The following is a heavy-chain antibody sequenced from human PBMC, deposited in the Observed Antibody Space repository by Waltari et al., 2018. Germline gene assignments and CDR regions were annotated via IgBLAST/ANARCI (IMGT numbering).Heavy chain of an antibody. D-gene: IGHD1-26*01. CDR1: GFIFSSHW. CDR3: ATDLFLGSGSLGY. Sequence: EVQLVESGGGLVQPGGSLRLSCAASGFIFSSHWMNWVRQPPGKGLVWVSRVRGDGWDSTDADSVKGRCTISRDNAKNTLYLQMNSLRAEDTAIYYCATDLFLGSGSLGYWGQGTLVTVSS. J-gene: IGHJ4*02. V-gene: IGHV3-74*03. CDR2: VRGDGWDS.